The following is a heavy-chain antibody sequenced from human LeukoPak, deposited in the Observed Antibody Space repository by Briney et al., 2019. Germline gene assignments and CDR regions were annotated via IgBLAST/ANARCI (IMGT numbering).Heavy chain of an antibody. CDR3: AKVITIKGYIDY. V-gene: IGHV3-23*01. CDR1: GFTFSSYA. J-gene: IGHJ4*02. D-gene: IGHD2-21*01. CDR2: ISGSGAGT. Sequence: GGSLRLSCAASGFTFSSYAMTWVRQAPGKGLEWVSTISGSGAGTYYADSVKGRFTISRDNSKNTLYLQMNSLRAKDTAVYYCAKVITIKGYIDYWGQGTLVTVSS.